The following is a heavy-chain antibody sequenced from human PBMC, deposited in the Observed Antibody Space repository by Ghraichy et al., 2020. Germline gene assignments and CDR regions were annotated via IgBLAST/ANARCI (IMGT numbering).Heavy chain of an antibody. Sequence: GGSLRLSCAASGFTFSSYGMHWVRQVPGKGLEWVAVIWYDGSNKYYGDSVKGRFTISRDNSKNMLFLQMNSLRAEDTAVYYCATLSSSAFDYWGQGSLVTVYS. D-gene: IGHD2-2*01. CDR2: IWYDGSNK. CDR1: GFTFSSYG. J-gene: IGHJ4*02. V-gene: IGHV3-33*01. CDR3: ATLSSSAFDY.